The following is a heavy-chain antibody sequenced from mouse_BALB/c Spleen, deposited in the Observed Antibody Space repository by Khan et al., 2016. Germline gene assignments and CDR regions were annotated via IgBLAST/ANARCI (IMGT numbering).Heavy chain of an antibody. CDR2: ISYSGST. Sequence: EVQLQEPGPGLVKPSQSLSLTCTVTGYSITSDYAWNWIRQFPGNKLEWMGYISYSGSTSYNPPLKSRISITRDTSKNQFFLQLNSVTTEDTATYYCARAPPRWYFDVWGAGTTVTVSS. J-gene: IGHJ1*01. CDR1: GYSITSDYA. V-gene: IGHV3-2*02. CDR3: ARAPPRWYFDV.